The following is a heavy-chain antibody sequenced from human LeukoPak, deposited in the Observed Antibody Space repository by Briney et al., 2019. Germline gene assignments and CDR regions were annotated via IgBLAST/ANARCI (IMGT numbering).Heavy chain of an antibody. V-gene: IGHV3-7*01. CDR1: GFTFSSYW. Sequence: GGSLRLSCAASGFTFSSYWMSWVRQAPGKGLEWVANIKQDGSEKYYVDSVKGRFTISRDNAKNSLYLQMNSLRAEDTAVYYCQGSTMIVVDTPGAFDIWGQGTMVTVSS. CDR3: QGSTMIVVDTPGAFDI. CDR2: IKQDGSEK. D-gene: IGHD3-22*01. J-gene: IGHJ3*02.